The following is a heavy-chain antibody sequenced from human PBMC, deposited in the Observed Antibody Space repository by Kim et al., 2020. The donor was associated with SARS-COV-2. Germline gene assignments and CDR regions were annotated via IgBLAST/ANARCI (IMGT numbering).Heavy chain of an antibody. CDR3: ASTSLYYGSGSPKVDY. Sequence: ASVKVSCKASGYTFTSYDINWVRQATGQGLEWMGWMNPNSGNTGYAQKFQGRVTMTRNTSISTAYMELSSLRSEDTAVYYCASTSLYYGSGSPKVDYWGQGTLVTVSS. CDR2: MNPNSGNT. D-gene: IGHD3-10*01. CDR1: GYTFTSYD. J-gene: IGHJ4*02. V-gene: IGHV1-8*01.